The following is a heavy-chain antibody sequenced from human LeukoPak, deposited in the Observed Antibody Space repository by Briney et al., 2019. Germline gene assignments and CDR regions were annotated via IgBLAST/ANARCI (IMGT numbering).Heavy chain of an antibody. CDR3: ARDRPIGGEVTTVNYYMDV. Sequence: GASVKVSCKASGYTFTGYYMHWVRQAPGQGLEWMGWINPNSGGTNYAQKFQGRVTMTWDTSISTAYMELSRLRSDDTAVYYCARDRPIGGEVTTVNYYMDVWGKGTTVTISS. CDR2: INPNSGGT. J-gene: IGHJ6*03. V-gene: IGHV1-2*02. D-gene: IGHD4-11*01. CDR1: GYTFTGYY.